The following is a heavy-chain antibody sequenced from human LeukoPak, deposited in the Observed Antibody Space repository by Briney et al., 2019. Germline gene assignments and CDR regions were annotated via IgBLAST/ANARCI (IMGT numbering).Heavy chain of an antibody. Sequence: PSETLSLTCTVSGGSMSSYYWSWIRQPPGKGLEWIGYIYYNGKTKYSPSLNSRVTISVDTSRNQFSLRLNSVTAADTAVYYCARGGWSVDYWGQGTLVTVSS. CDR1: GGSMSSYY. D-gene: IGHD6-19*01. V-gene: IGHV4-59*08. J-gene: IGHJ4*02. CDR3: ARGGWSVDY. CDR2: IYYNGKT.